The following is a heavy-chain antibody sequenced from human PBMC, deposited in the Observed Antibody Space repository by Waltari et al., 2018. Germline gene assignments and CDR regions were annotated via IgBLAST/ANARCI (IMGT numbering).Heavy chain of an antibody. CDR3: ASNGERAAADYSAEYFQH. CDR2: ISGSGGSN. CDR1: GFTFSSYA. Sequence: EVQMVESGGGLVQPGGSLRLSCAASGFTFSSYAMSWVRQAPGKGLEWVSAISGSGGSNYYADSVKGRFTISRDSSKNTLYLQMISLRAEDTAVYYCASNGERAAADYSAEYFQHWGQGTLVTVSS. J-gene: IGHJ1*01. V-gene: IGHV3-23*04. D-gene: IGHD6-13*01.